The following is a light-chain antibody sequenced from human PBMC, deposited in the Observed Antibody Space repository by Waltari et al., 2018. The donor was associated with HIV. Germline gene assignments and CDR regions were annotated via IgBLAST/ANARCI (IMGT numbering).Light chain of an antibody. CDR2: EVS. CDR1: SSDVGGYNY. V-gene: IGLV2-8*01. J-gene: IGLJ2*01. Sequence: QSALTQPPSASGSPGQSVTISCTGTSSDVGGYNYVSWYQQHPGKAPKLLIYEVSKRPSGVPDRFSGSKSGNTASMTVSGLQVDDEADYYCSSFAGKYVVFGGGTKLTVL. CDR3: SSFAGKYVV.